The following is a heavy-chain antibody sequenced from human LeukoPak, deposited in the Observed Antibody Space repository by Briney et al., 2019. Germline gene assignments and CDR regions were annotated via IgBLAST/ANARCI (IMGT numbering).Heavy chain of an antibody. CDR3: AKQLGYCSDGSCYFPY. Sequence: PGGSLRLSCAAPGFTFSSYGMHWVRQAPGKGLEWVAVISNDGSAENYADSVKGRFTISRDNSKNTLYLQINSLRAEDTAVYYCAKQLGYCSDGSCYFPYWGQGTLVTVSS. D-gene: IGHD2-15*01. CDR1: GFTFSSYG. V-gene: IGHV3-30*18. J-gene: IGHJ4*02. CDR2: ISNDGSAE.